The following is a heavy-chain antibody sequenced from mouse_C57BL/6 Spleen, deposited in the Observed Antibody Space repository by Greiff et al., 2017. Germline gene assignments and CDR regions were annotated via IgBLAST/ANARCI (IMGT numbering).Heavy chain of an antibody. V-gene: IGHV1-55*01. CDR3: ARIYYGNSRYFDV. D-gene: IGHD2-1*01. CDR2: IYPGSGST. J-gene: IGHJ1*03. CDR1: GYTFTSYW. Sequence: VQLQQPGAELVKPGASVKMSCKASGYTFTSYWITWVKQRPGQGLEWIGDIYPGSGSTNYNEKFKSKATLTVDTSSSTAYMQLSSLTSEDAAVYYCARIYYGNSRYFDVWGTGTTVTVSS.